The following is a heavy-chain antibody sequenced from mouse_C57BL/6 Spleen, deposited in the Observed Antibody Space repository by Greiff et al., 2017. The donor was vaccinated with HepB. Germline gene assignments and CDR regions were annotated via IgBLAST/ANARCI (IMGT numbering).Heavy chain of an antibody. CDR1: GYAFSSSW. CDR2: IYPGDGDT. CDR3: ANPPHYYGSSYWYFDV. Sequence: VKLQESGPELVKPGASVKISCKASGYAFSSSWMNWVKQRPGKGLEWIGRIYPGDGDTNYNGKFKGKATLTADKSSSTAYMQLSSLTSEDSAVYFCANPPHYYGSSYWYFDVWGTGTTVTVSS. D-gene: IGHD1-1*01. J-gene: IGHJ1*03. V-gene: IGHV1-82*01.